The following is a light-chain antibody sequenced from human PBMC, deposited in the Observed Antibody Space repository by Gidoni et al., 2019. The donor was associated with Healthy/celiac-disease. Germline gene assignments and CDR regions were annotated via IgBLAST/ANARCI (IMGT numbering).Light chain of an antibody. CDR2: LNSDGSH. J-gene: IGLJ2*01. Sequence: QLVLTQSPSASASLGDSVKLTCTLSSGHSSYVIAWHQQQPEKGPRFLMKLNSDGSHSKGDGIPDRFSGSSSGAERYLTISSLQSEDEADYYCQTWGTGIVVFGGGTNLTVL. V-gene: IGLV4-69*01. CDR3: QTWGTGIVV. CDR1: SGHSSYV.